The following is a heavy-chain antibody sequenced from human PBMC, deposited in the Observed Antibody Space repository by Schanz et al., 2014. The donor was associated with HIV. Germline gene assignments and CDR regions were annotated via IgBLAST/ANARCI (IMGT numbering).Heavy chain of an antibody. J-gene: IGHJ6*02. D-gene: IGHD1-1*01. CDR3: ASGVRRHYYYYAMDV. CDR2: INSDGRSA. V-gene: IGHV3-74*01. CDR1: GFTFSNYW. Sequence: EVQLVESGGGFVQPGGSLRLSCTASGFTFSNYWMHWVRQVPGKGLVWVSRINSDGRSANYADSVKGRFTISRDNANNTSILQMNSLRADDTAVYYCASGVRRHYYYYAMDVWGQGTTVTVSS.